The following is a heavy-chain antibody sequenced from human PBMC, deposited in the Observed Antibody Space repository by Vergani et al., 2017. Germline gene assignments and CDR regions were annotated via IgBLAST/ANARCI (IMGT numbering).Heavy chain of an antibody. CDR2: IKADGTEK. J-gene: IGHJ3*01. D-gene: IGHD2-15*01. CDR1: GFTFSTHC. V-gene: IGHV3-7*01. CDR3: AKALTATHGGYDV. Sequence: EVELVETGGGLVQSGGSLRLSCVASGFTFSTHCMSWVRQAPGKGLEWVAKIKADGTEKYYVDSVKGRFTISRDNAKDSLYLQMNSLRVEDTAVYYCAKALTATHGGYDVWGQGTMVTVSS.